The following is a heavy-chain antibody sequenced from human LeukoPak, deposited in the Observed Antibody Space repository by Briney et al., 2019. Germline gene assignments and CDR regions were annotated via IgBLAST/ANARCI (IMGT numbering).Heavy chain of an antibody. CDR2: ISSSSSTI. J-gene: IGHJ4*02. CDR3: ASSPEITMIVVAPYAY. V-gene: IGHV3-48*01. Sequence: PVGSLRLSCAASGFTFSSYSMNWVRQAPGKGLEWVSYISSSSSTIYYADSVKGRFTISRDNAKNSLYLQMNSLRAEDTAVYYCASSPEITMIVVAPYAYWGQGTLVTVSS. CDR1: GFTFSSYS. D-gene: IGHD3-22*01.